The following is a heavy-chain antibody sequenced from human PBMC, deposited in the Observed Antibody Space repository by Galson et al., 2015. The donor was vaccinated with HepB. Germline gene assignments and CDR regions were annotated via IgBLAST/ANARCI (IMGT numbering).Heavy chain of an antibody. J-gene: IGHJ6*03. CDR3: ARGRITIYPQRYYYYMDV. CDR1: GYTFTSYA. D-gene: IGHD3-3*01. Sequence: SVKVSCKASGYTFTSYAMHWVRQAPGQRLEWMGWINAGNGNTKYSQKFQGRVTITRDTSASTAYMELSSLRSEDTAVYYCARGRITIYPQRYYYYMDVWGKGTTVTVSS. CDR2: INAGNGNT. V-gene: IGHV1-3*01.